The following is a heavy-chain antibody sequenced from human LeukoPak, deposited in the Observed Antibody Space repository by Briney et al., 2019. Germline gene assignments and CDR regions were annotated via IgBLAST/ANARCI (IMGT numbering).Heavy chain of an antibody. D-gene: IGHD2-15*01. Sequence: SETLSLTCAVYGASFSGYYWSWIRQPPGKGLEWIGEINHSGSTNYNPSLKSRVTISVDTSKNQFSLKLSSVTAADTAVYYCARSDIVVVVADTLRYDSSGYYDYWGQGTLVTVSS. J-gene: IGHJ4*02. V-gene: IGHV4-34*01. CDR2: INHSGST. CDR1: GASFSGYY. CDR3: ARSDIVVVVADTLRYDSSGYYDY.